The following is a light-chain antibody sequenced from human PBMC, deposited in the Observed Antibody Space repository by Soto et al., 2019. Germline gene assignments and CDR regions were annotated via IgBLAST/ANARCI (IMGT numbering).Light chain of an antibody. V-gene: IGKV3-20*01. CDR1: QSVSGSY. CDR2: GAS. J-gene: IGKJ5*01. CDR3: QQYGSSQIT. Sequence: EIVLTPGPFTLPLSPGERATLSCKASQSVSGSYLAWYQQKPGQAPRLLIYGASSRATGIPDRFSGSGSGTDFTLTISSLEPEDFAVYYCQQYGSSQITFGQGTRLEIK.